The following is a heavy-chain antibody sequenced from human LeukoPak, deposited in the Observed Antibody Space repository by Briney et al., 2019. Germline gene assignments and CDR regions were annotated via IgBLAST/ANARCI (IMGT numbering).Heavy chain of an antibody. CDR3: ARDRSQKLRYFDWLSD. Sequence: SVKVSCKASGGTFSSYAMSGVRQAPGQGLEWMGGIIPIFGTANYAQKFQGRVTITADESTRQAYMDLSSLRSENPAVYYCARDRSQKLRYFDWLSDWGQGTLVTVSS. CDR1: GGTFSSYA. J-gene: IGHJ4*02. V-gene: IGHV1-69*13. CDR2: IIPIFGTA. D-gene: IGHD3-9*01.